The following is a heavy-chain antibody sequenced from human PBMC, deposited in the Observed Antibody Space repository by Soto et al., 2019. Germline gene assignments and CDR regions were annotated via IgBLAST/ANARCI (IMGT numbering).Heavy chain of an antibody. CDR1: GFTFSSYA. V-gene: IGHV3-23*01. Sequence: GGSLRLSCAASGFTFSSYAMSWVRQAPGKGLEWVSAISGSGGSTYYADSVKGRFTISRDNSKNTLYLQMNSLRAEDTAVYYCAKGRRDGYNYDWVHGPVSWGQGTLVTVSS. J-gene: IGHJ5*02. CDR2: ISGSGGST. CDR3: AKGRRDGYNYDWVHGPVS. D-gene: IGHD5-12*01.